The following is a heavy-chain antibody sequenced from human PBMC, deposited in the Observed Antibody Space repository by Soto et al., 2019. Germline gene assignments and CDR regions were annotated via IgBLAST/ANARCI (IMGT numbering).Heavy chain of an antibody. V-gene: IGHV3-30*18. J-gene: IGHJ6*02. CDR1: GFIFSKYG. CDR2: ISYDGSNK. Sequence: QVQLVESGGGVVQPGRSLRLSCAASGFIFSKYGMHWVRQAPGKGLEWVAVISYDGSNKYYAESVKGRFIISRDKSENTLYLQMNSLRAEDTALYYCAKDLGSGKPYYYYAMAGWGQGTTVTVSS. D-gene: IGHD3-10*01. CDR3: AKDLGSGKPYYYYAMAG.